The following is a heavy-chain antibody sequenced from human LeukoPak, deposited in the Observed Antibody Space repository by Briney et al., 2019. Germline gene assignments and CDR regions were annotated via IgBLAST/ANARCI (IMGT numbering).Heavy chain of an antibody. Sequence: GGSLRLSCAASGFSSSSYSMNWVRQAPGKGLEWVSYISASSSTIYYADSVRGRFTISRDNAKNSLYLQMNSLRVEDTADYFCARVSAMGDFDCWGQGTLVTVSS. CDR3: ARVSAMGDFDC. D-gene: IGHD1-26*01. CDR2: ISASSSTI. J-gene: IGHJ4*02. V-gene: IGHV3-48*01. CDR1: GFSSSSYS.